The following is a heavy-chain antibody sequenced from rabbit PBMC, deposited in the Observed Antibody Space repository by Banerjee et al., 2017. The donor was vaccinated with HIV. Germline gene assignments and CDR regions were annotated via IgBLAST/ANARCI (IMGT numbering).Heavy chain of an antibody. V-gene: IGHV1S40*01. CDR2: IYTGSDDST. D-gene: IGHD4-1*01. J-gene: IGHJ4*01. Sequence: QSLEESGGDLVKPGASLTLTCTASGFSFSSSYYMCWVRQAPGKGLERIACIYTGSDDSTYYASWAKGRFTFTKTSSTTVTLQMTSLTAADTATYFCAKDDSSGWGVFFNLWGQGTLVTVS. CDR3: AKDDSSGWGVFFNL. CDR1: GFSFSSSYY.